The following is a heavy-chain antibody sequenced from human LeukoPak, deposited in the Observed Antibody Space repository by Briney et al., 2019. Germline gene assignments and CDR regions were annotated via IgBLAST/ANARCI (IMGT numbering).Heavy chain of an antibody. CDR2: VDPEDGET. V-gene: IGHV1-69-2*01. Sequence: ASVKVSCKVSGYTFTDYYLHWGQQAPGKGLEWMGLVDPEDGETIYAEKFQGRGTITADTSTDTAYMELSSLRSEDTAVYYCATNRYGSGVFAADYMDVWGKGTTVTVSS. J-gene: IGHJ6*03. CDR3: ATNRYGSGVFAADYMDV. CDR1: GYTFTDYY. D-gene: IGHD3-10*01.